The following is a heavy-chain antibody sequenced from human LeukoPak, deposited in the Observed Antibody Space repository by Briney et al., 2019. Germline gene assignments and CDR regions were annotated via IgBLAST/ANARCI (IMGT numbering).Heavy chain of an antibody. D-gene: IGHD1-7*01. J-gene: IGHJ4*02. CDR2: IYTSGST. V-gene: IGHV4-4*09. CDR3: PRHSWNYVLDY. CDR1: GGSISSYY. Sequence: PSETLSLTCTVSGGSISSYYWSWIRQPPGKGLEWIGYIYTSGSTNYNPSLKSRVTISVDTSKNQFSLKLSSVTAADTAVYYCPRHSWNYVLDYWGQGTLVTVSS.